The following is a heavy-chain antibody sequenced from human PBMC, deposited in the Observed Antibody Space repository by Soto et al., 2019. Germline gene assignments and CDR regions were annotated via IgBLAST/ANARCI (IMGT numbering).Heavy chain of an antibody. V-gene: IGHV3-11*06. CDR1: GFTFSDYY. CDR2: ISSSSRYT. Sequence: GGSLRLSCAASGFTFSDYYMSWIRQAPGKGLEWVSYISSSSRYTNYPGSVKGRFTISRDNAKNSLYLQMNSLRADDTAVYYCARGRRVFPIEHYFYYGLDVWGQGTTVTSP. CDR3: ARGRRVFPIEHYFYYGLDV. J-gene: IGHJ6*02. D-gene: IGHD2-8*01.